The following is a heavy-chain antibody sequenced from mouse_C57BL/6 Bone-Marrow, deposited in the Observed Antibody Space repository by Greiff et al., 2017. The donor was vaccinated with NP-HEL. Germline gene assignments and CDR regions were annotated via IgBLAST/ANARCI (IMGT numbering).Heavy chain of an antibody. Sequence: EVMLVESGGGLVQPGGSLKLSCAASGFTFSDYYMYWVRQTPEKRLEWVAYISNGGGSTYYPDTVKGRFTISRDNAKNTLYLQMSRLKSEDTAMYYCARQNYYGSSPFAYWGQGTLVTVSA. CDR3: ARQNYYGSSPFAY. V-gene: IGHV5-12*01. J-gene: IGHJ3*01. CDR1: GFTFSDYY. CDR2: ISNGGGST. D-gene: IGHD1-1*01.